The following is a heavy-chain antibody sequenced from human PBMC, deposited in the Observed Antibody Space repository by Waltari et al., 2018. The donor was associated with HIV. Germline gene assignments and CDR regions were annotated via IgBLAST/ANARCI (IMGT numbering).Heavy chain of an antibody. CDR2: ISKNSDYI. Sequence: EVQLVESGGGLVKPGGSLRLSCAASGFTFGDSSMNWVRQAPGKGLEWVSSISKNSDYIYYAASVKGRFTISRDNAKKSVYLQMNSLRVEDTAVFYCTRRTPSGTYGMDVWGQGTLVTVSS. V-gene: IGHV3-21*01. D-gene: IGHD1-26*01. J-gene: IGHJ6*02. CDR3: TRRTPSGTYGMDV. CDR1: GFTFGDSS.